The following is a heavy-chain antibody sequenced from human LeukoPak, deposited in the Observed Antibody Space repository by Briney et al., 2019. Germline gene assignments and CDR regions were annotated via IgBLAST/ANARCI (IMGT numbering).Heavy chain of an antibody. CDR2: INTGNGDT. CDR1: GYTFTTYA. CDR3: ARDMGSGSLHY. J-gene: IGHJ4*02. Sequence: ASVKVSCKASGYTFTTYAIHWVRQAPGQRLEWLGWINTGNGDTRYSQTFQGRVAITRDTSASTAYMELSSLRPEDTAMYYCARDMGSGSLHYWGQGTLVTVSS. V-gene: IGHV1-3*04. D-gene: IGHD1-26*01.